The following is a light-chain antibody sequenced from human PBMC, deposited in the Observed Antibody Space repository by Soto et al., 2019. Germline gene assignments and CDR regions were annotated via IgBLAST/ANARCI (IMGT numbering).Light chain of an antibody. CDR3: QQADSFPLT. CDR1: QDISTL. CDR2: GAS. J-gene: IGKJ4*01. V-gene: IGKV1D-12*01. Sequence: DIQMTQSPSSVSASIGDTVTITCRASQDISTLLAWYQQKPGKAPNLLIYGASTLESGVPSRFSGRGSGTDFTLTISSLQPEDFATYFCQQADSFPLTFGGGTKVEMK.